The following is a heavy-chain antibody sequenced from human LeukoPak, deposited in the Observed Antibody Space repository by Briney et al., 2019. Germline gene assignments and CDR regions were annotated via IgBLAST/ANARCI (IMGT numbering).Heavy chain of an antibody. D-gene: IGHD1-26*01. Sequence: ASVKVSCKASGCTFTSYYMHWVRQAPGQGLEWMGLINPTGGSTGYAQKFQGRVTMTRDMSTSTDYMELSSLRSEDTAIYYCARDNSVGDNAWWFDPWGQGTLVTVSS. CDR1: GCTFTSYY. V-gene: IGHV1-46*01. CDR3: ARDNSVGDNAWWFDP. J-gene: IGHJ5*02. CDR2: INPTGGST.